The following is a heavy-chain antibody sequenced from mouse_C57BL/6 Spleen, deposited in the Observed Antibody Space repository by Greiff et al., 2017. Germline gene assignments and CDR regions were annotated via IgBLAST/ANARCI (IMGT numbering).Heavy chain of an antibody. J-gene: IGHJ4*01. Sequence: VQLQQSGPELVKPGASVKISCKASGYTFTDYYMNWVKQSHGKSLEWIGDINPNNGGTSYNQKFKGKATLTVDKSSSTAYMELRSLTSEDSAVYYCARSRSITTVVEGYAMDYWGQGTSVTVSS. CDR3: ARSRSITTVVEGYAMDY. V-gene: IGHV1-26*01. CDR1: GYTFTDYY. D-gene: IGHD1-1*01. CDR2: INPNNGGT.